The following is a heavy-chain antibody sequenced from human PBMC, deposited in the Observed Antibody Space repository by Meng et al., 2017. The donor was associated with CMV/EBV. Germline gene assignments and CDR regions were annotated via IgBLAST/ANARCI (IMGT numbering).Heavy chain of an antibody. CDR2: IYYSGST. J-gene: IGHJ5*02. CDR3: AREGYDFWSGSPPRGWFDP. D-gene: IGHD3-3*01. V-gene: IGHV4-59*01. Sequence: SETLSLTCTVSGGSISSYYWSWIRQPPGKGLEWIGYIYYSGSTNYNPSLKSRVTISVDTSKNQFSLKLSSVTAEDTAVYYCAREGYDFWSGSPPRGWFDPWGQGTLVTVSS. CDR1: GGSISSYY.